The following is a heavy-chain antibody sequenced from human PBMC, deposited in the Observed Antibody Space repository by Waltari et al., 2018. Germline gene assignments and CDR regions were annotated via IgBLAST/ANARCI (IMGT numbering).Heavy chain of an antibody. Sequence: QLQLQESGPGLVKPSETLSLTCTVSGGSISSSSYYWGWIRQPPGKGLEWIGSIYYSGSTYYNPSIKWRVTRSVDTSTNQFSLKLSSVTATDTAVYYCASGQRDPSLYYYYYYMDVWGKGTTVTISS. CDR3: ASGQRDPSLYYYYYYMDV. J-gene: IGHJ6*03. V-gene: IGHV4-39*07. CDR1: GGSISSSSYY. CDR2: IYYSGST.